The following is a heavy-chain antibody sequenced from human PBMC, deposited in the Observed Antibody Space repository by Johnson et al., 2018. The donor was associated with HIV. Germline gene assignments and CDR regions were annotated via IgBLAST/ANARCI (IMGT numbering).Heavy chain of an antibody. CDR1: GFTFTNAW. D-gene: IGHD3-22*01. CDR3: ARAMYDYERSGNYYGAFDI. J-gene: IGHJ3*02. CDR2: INWNGANI. V-gene: IGHV3-20*04. Sequence: QLVESGGGLVKPGGSLRLSCAASGFTFTNAWMHWVRQAPGKGLEWVSGINWNGANIGYADSVKGRCTVSRDNAKDSLVLQMNSLRVEDTALYYCARAMYDYERSGNYYGAFDIWGQGTMVTVSS.